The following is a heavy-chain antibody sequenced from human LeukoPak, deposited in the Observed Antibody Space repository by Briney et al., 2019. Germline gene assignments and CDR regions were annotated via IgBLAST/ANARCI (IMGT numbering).Heavy chain of an antibody. D-gene: IGHD1-26*01. V-gene: IGHV3-74*01. CDR3: ARDLSYGFDY. CDR2: IKTDGSST. Sequence: PGGSLRLSCAASGFTFSSYWMHWGRQAPGKGLVWVSRIKTDGSSTTYADSVKGRFTISRDNAKNTLYLQMNSLRAEDTAVYYCARDLSYGFDYWGQGTLVTVS. J-gene: IGHJ4*02. CDR1: GFTFSSYW.